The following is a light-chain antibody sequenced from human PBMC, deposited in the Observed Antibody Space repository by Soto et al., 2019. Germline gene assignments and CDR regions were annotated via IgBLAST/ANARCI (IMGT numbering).Light chain of an antibody. CDR3: QQRSDWPLT. Sequence: EIVLTQSPAPLSLSPGERATLSYRASQSVSSYLAWYQQKPGQAPRLLIYDASNRATGIPARFSGSGSETDFTLTISSLEPEDFAVYYCQQRSDWPLTFGQGTRLEIK. CDR1: QSVSSY. CDR2: DAS. V-gene: IGKV3-11*01. J-gene: IGKJ5*01.